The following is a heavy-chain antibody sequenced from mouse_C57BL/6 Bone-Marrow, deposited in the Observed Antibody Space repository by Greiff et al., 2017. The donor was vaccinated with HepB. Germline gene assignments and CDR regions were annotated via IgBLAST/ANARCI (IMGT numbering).Heavy chain of an antibody. CDR3: TTDCSSWNWYFDV. Sequence: VQLQQSGAELVRPGASVKLSCTASGFNIKDYYMHWVKQRPEQGLEWIGRIDPEDGDTEYAPKFQGKATMTADTSSNTAYLQLSSLTSEDTAVYYCTTDCSSWNWYFDVWGTGTTVTVSA. V-gene: IGHV14-1*01. D-gene: IGHD1-1*01. CDR1: GFNIKDYY. J-gene: IGHJ1*03. CDR2: IDPEDGDT.